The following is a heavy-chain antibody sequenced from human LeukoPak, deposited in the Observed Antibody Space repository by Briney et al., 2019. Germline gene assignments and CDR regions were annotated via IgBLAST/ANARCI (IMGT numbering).Heavy chain of an antibody. Sequence: GGSLRLSCAASGFSFSSFAMTWVRQAPGKGLEWVAGIAGSGGATNYADSVKGRFTISRDNRKNTLYLQMNSLRAEDTAVYFCAKRGVVIRVILVGFHKEAYYFDSWGQGALVTVSS. D-gene: IGHD3-22*01. CDR2: IAGSGGAT. V-gene: IGHV3-23*01. CDR1: GFSFSSFA. J-gene: IGHJ4*02. CDR3: AKRGVVIRVILVGFHKEAYYFDS.